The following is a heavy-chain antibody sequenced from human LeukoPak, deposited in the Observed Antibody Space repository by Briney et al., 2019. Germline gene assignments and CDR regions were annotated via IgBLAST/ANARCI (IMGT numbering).Heavy chain of an antibody. J-gene: IGHJ4*02. V-gene: IGHV3-43*01. CDR3: ARDYLDY. Sequence: AGGSLRLSCAASGFTFDDYTMHWVRQAPGKGLEWVSLISWDGYTTYYADSVKGRFTISRDNAKNSLYLQMNSLRAEDTAVYYCARDYLDYWGQGTLVTVSS. CDR1: GFTFDDYT. CDR2: ISWDGYTT.